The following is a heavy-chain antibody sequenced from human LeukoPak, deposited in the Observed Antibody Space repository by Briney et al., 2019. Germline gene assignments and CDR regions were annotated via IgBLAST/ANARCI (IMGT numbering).Heavy chain of an antibody. J-gene: IGHJ6*02. V-gene: IGHV4-34*01. Sequence: SETLTLTCAVYGGSFSGYYWSWIRQPPGKGLEWIGEINHSGSTNYNPSLKSRVTISVDTSKNQFSLKLSSVTAADTAVYYCARVRRYYYYYGMDVWGQGTTVTVSS. CDR2: INHSGST. CDR3: ARVRRYYYYYGMDV. CDR1: GGSFSGYY.